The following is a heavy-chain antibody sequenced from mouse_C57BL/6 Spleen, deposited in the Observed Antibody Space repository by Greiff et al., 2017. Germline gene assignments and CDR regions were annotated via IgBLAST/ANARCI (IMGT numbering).Heavy chain of an antibody. CDR1: GFTFSDYY. V-gene: IGHV5-12*01. J-gene: IGHJ4*01. Sequence: EVHLVESGGGLVQPGGSLKLSCAASGFTFSDYYMYWVRQTPEKRLEWVAYISNGGGSTYYPDTVKGRFTISRDNAKNTLYLQMSRLKSEDTAMYYCARQRAMDYWGQGTSVTVSS. CDR2: ISNGGGST. CDR3: ARQRAMDY.